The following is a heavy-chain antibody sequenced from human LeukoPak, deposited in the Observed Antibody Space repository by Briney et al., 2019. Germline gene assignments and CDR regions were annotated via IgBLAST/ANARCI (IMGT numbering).Heavy chain of an antibody. CDR3: ARGMYSSGWYTGKNYYYYYMDV. CDR1: GGSFSGYY. J-gene: IGHJ6*03. Sequence: SETLSLTCAVYGGSFSGYYWSWIRQPPGKGLEWIGEINHSGSTNYNPSLKSRVTISVDTSKNQFSLKLSSVTAADTAVYYCARGMYSSGWYTGKNYYYYYMDVWGKGTTVTVSS. V-gene: IGHV4-34*01. CDR2: INHSGST. D-gene: IGHD6-19*01.